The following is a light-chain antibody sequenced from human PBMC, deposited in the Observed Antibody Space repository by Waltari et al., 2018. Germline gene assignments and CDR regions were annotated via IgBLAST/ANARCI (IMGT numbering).Light chain of an antibody. CDR2: DVT. CDR1: SSDVGGYNS. V-gene: IGLV2-14*01. Sequence: QSALTQPASVSGSPGQSITISCTGTSSDVGGYNSVSWYQQHPDKAPKLVIYDVTNRLSGVSNRFSGSKSGNTASLTISGLQTEDEADYYCSSYTTTSTLVFGTGTKVTVL. CDR3: SSYTTTSTLV. J-gene: IGLJ1*01.